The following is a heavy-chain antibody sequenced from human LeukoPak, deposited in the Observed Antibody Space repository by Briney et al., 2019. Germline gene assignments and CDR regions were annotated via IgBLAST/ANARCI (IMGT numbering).Heavy chain of an antibody. J-gene: IGHJ5*02. CDR2: MNPNSGTT. D-gene: IGHD3-10*01. V-gene: IGHV1-8*01. CDR1: GYPFTSYD. CDR3: ARVSITMVRGVPTNWLDP. Sequence: GASVTVSCKASGYPFTSYDINWVRQPTREQLAWMGWMNPNSGTTGYAQKFQGRVTMTRNTSISTAYMELSSLRSEDTAVYYCARVSITMVRGVPTNWLDPWGQGTLVTVSS.